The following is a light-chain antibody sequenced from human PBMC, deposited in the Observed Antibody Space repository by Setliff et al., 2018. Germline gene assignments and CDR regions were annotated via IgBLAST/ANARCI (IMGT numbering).Light chain of an antibody. CDR2: EVS. CDR3: SSYAGNYIYV. Sequence: LAQPPSASGSPGQSVTISCTRTSSDVGGINHVSWYQQHPGKAPRLMIFEVSKRPSGVPDRFSGSKSGNTASLTVSGLQAEDEADYYCSSYAGNYIYVFGTGTKV. V-gene: IGLV2-8*01. J-gene: IGLJ1*01. CDR1: SSDVGGINH.